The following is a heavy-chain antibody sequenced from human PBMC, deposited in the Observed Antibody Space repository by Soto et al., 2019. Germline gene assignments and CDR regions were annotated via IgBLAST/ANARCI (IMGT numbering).Heavy chain of an antibody. CDR1: GGAFSGYT. Sequence: QVQLVQSGAEVKKPGSSMKVSCKASGGAFSGYTFNWVRQAPGQGLEWMGRLIPAVGQANNAQKFQGILTITADESASTVYLDLTSLTSEDTAVYFCAGGAVHTPTWMGAWGQGTLVTVSS. J-gene: IGHJ5*02. CDR3: AGGAVHTPTWMGA. CDR2: LIPAVGQA. D-gene: IGHD2-15*01. V-gene: IGHV1-69*08.